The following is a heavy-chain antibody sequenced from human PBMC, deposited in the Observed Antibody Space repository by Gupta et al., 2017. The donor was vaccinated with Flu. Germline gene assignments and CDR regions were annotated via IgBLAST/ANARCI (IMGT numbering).Heavy chain of an antibody. CDR2: IIPIFGTA. J-gene: IGHJ6*03. CDR3: ARDAGDIVVVPAEVYYMDV. CDR1: GGTFSSYA. D-gene: IGHD2-2*01. Sequence: QVQLVQSGAEVKKPGSSVTVSCKASGGTFSSYAISWVRQAPGQGLEWMGGIIPIFGTANYAQKFQGRVTINADESTSTAYMELSSLRSEDTAVYYCARDAGDIVVVPAEVYYMDVWGKGPTVTVS. V-gene: IGHV1-69*01.